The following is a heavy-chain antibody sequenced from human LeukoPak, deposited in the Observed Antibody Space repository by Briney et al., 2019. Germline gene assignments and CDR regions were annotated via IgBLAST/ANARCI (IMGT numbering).Heavy chain of an antibody. D-gene: IGHD6-19*01. V-gene: IGHV3-30*04. CDR3: ATKQWLAPPPDS. CDR1: GFTFSNYA. CDR2: ISYGGSNK. J-gene: IGHJ4*02. Sequence: PGGSLRLSCAASGFTFSNYAMHWVRQAPGKGLEWVAVISYGGSNKFYADSVKGRFTISRDNSKNTLHLQMNSLRAEDTAVYYCATKQWLAPPPDSWGQGTPVTVSS.